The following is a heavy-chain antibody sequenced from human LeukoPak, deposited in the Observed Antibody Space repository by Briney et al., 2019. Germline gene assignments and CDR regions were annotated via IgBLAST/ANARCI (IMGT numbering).Heavy chain of an antibody. CDR2: ISYDGSNK. D-gene: IGHD6-19*01. CDR3: AKEFPVAGSPFDY. CDR1: GFTFSSYG. V-gene: IGHV3-30*18. Sequence: PGRSLRLSCAASGFTFSSYGMHWVRQAPGKGLEWVAVISYDGSNKYYADSVKGRFTISRDNSKNTLYLQMSSLRAEDTAVYYCAKEFPVAGSPFDYWGQGTLVTVSS. J-gene: IGHJ4*02.